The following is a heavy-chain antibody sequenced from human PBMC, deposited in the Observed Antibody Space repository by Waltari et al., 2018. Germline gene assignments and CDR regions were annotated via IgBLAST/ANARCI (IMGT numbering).Heavy chain of an antibody. D-gene: IGHD5-18*01. CDR1: GFNFSPYW. CDR3: ASGIQLSSW. Sequence: EVLLVESGGGLVQPGGSLRLSCAASGFNFSPYWRHWVRQAPGKGLLWVSRIRSDGTGTDYADSVKGRFTISRDNAKNTLFLQMDSLRAEDTAVYYCASGIQLSSWGGQGTLVSVSS. CDR2: IRSDGTGT. V-gene: IGHV3-74*01. J-gene: IGHJ4*02.